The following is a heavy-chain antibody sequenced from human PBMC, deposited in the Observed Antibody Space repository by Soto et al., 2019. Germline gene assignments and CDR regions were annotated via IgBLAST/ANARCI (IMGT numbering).Heavy chain of an antibody. D-gene: IGHD2-2*01. J-gene: IGHJ6*02. Sequence: ASVEVSCQASGYTFTRYAMHWVRQAPGQRLEWLGWINAGNGNTKYSQKFQGRVTITRDTSASTAYMELSSLRSEDTAVYYCARDRVVVVPAATYYYYGMDVWGQGTTVTVSS. CDR2: INAGNGNT. CDR3: ARDRVVVVPAATYYYYGMDV. CDR1: GYTFTRYA. V-gene: IGHV1-3*01.